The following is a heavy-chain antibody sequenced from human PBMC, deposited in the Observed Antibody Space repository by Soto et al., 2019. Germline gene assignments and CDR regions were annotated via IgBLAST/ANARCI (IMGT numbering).Heavy chain of an antibody. CDR1: GYTFTSYA. CDR3: ATTDDTYYYDSSGSKNSSVPIFDY. D-gene: IGHD3-22*01. Sequence: ASVKVSCKASGYTFTSYAMHWVRQAPGQRLEWMGWINAGNGNTKYSQKFQGRVTITRDTSASTAYMELSSLRSEDTAVYYCATTDDTYYYDSSGSKNSSVPIFDYWG. CDR2: INAGNGNT. J-gene: IGHJ4*01. V-gene: IGHV1-3*01.